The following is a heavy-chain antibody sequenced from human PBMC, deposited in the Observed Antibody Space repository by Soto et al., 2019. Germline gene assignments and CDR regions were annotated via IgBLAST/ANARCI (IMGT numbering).Heavy chain of an antibody. D-gene: IGHD6-19*01. CDR3: ARARSGSGWGQRSAFDI. V-gene: IGHV1-46*01. Sequence: GASVKVSCKASGYTFTSYYMHWVRQAPGQGLEWMGIINPSGGSTSYAQKFQGRVTMTRDTSTSTVYMELSSLRSEDTAMYYCARARSGSGWGQRSAFDIWGQGTMVTVSS. J-gene: IGHJ3*02. CDR2: INPSGGST. CDR1: GYTFTSYY.